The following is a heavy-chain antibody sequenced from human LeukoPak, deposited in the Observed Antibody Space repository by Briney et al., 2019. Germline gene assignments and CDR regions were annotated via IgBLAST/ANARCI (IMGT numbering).Heavy chain of an antibody. D-gene: IGHD1-1*01. CDR2: IRFDGSNE. CDR3: AKDPQLVTSYYYYMDV. Sequence: GWSLRPSCAASGFTFTNYGMHWVRQAPGKGLEWVAFIRFDGSNEYCADSVKGRFTISRDNSKNTLYLQMNSLRAEDTAVYYCAKDPQLVTSYYYYMDVWGKGTPVTVSS. V-gene: IGHV3-30*02. J-gene: IGHJ6*03. CDR1: GFTFTNYG.